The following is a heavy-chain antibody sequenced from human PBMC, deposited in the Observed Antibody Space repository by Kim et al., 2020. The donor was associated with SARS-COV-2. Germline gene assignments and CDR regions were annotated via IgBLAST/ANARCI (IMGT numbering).Heavy chain of an antibody. CDR1: GFTFSTYA. D-gene: IGHD1-1*01. V-gene: IGHV3-23*01. CDR2: ISGNGYGT. J-gene: IGHJ6*02. CDR3: AKGALSEYKWNDYYYFYGLDV. Sequence: GGSLRLSCAASGFTFSTYAMSWVRQAPGKGLEWVSGISGNGYGTYSADSVKGRFTISRDKSKNTLYLQMNSLRAGDTAVYYCAKGALSEYKWNDYYYFYGLDVWGQGTTVTVSS.